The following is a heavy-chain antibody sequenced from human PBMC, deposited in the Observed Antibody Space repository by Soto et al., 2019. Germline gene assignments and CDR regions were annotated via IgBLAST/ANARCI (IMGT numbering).Heavy chain of an antibody. V-gene: IGHV4-59*01. CDR3: ARGYSSSWYYVLDY. Sequence: SETLSLTCTVSGGSISSYYWSWIRQPPGKGLEWIGYIYYSGSTNYNPSLKSRATISVDTSKNQFSLKLSSVTAADTAVYYCARGYSSSWYYVLDYWGQGTLVTVSS. CDR1: GGSISSYY. CDR2: IYYSGST. J-gene: IGHJ4*02. D-gene: IGHD6-13*01.